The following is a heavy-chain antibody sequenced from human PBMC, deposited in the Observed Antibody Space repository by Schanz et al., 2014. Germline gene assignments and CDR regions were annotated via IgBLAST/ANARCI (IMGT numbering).Heavy chain of an antibody. CDR1: GGTFSSFG. D-gene: IGHD5-12*01. Sequence: QVQLVQSGAEVKKPGSSVKVSCKASGGTFSSFGINWVRQAPGQGLEWMGRIIPSLGLAKYEQKFQGRVTFTADKSTSTAYMELSSLKSEDTAVYYCARDFSAYVGNYFDYWGQGTLVTVSS. J-gene: IGHJ4*02. CDR3: ARDFSAYVGNYFDY. V-gene: IGHV1-69*09. CDR2: IIPSLGLA.